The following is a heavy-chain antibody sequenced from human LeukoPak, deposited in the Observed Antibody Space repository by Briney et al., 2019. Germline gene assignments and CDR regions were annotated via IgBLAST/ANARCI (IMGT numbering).Heavy chain of an antibody. V-gene: IGHV4-39*01. J-gene: IGHJ3*02. CDR3: ARHSGPVIPDGLDI. CDR2: VYYTGIT. CDR1: GDSIHSSVYY. Sequence: SETLSLTCTVSGDSIHSSVYYWGWVRQPPGKGREWIGNVYYTGITLYNPSLESRVTISVDTSKNQFSLKLSSMTAADTAVYFCARHSGPVIPDGLDIWGQGTMVTVSS. D-gene: IGHD4-11*01.